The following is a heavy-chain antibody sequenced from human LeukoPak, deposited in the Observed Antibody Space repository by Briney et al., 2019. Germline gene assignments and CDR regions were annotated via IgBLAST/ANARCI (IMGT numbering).Heavy chain of an antibody. CDR3: ARGYYYGSGSYFDY. J-gene: IGHJ4*02. V-gene: IGHV5-51*01. CDR2: IYPGDSDT. CDR1: GYSFTNYW. Sequence: GESLKISCKGSGYSFTNYWIAWVRQMPGKGLEWMGIIYPGDSDTRYSPSFQGRVSLSADKSISTAYLQLNNLKASDTAMYYCARGYYYGSGSYFDYWGQGTLVTVSS. D-gene: IGHD3-10*01.